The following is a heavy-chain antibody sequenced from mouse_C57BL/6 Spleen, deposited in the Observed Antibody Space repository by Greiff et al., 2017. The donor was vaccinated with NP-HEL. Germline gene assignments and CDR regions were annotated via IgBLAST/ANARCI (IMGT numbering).Heavy chain of an antibody. CDR2: INPSTGGT. V-gene: IGHV1-42*01. CDR3: ARYEGLPYGSSPWFAY. J-gene: IGHJ3*01. CDR1: GYSFTGYY. Sequence: EVQLQQSGPELVKPGASVKISCKASGYSFTGYYMNWVKQSPEKSLEWIGEINPSTGGTTYNQKFKAKATLTVDKSSSTAYMQLKSLTSEDSAVYYCARYEGLPYGSSPWFAYWGQGTLVTVSA. D-gene: IGHD1-1*01.